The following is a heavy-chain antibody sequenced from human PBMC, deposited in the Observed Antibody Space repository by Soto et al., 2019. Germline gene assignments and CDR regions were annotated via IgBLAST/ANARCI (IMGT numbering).Heavy chain of an antibody. D-gene: IGHD6-6*01. CDR3: AKLGVSTPDY. J-gene: IGHJ4*02. CDR2: ISYDGSNK. V-gene: IGHV3-30*18. CDR1: GFTFSSYG. Sequence: QVQLVESGGGVVQPGRSLRLSCAASGFTFSSYGMHWVRQAPGKGLEWVAVISYDGSNKYYADSVKGRFTISRDNSKNTLYLQMNSLRAEDTAVYYCAKLGVSTPDYWGQGTLVTVSS.